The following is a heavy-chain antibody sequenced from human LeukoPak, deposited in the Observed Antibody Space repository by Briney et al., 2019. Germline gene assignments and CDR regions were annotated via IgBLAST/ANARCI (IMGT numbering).Heavy chain of an antibody. CDR3: ARIGVAATPYYYYMDV. J-gene: IGHJ6*03. CDR2: ISAYNGNT. D-gene: IGHD2-15*01. V-gene: IGHV1-18*04. Sequence: GASVKVSCKASGYTFTGYYMHWVRQAPGQGLEGMGWISAYNGNTNYAQKLQGGVTMTTDTSTSTAYMELRSLRSDDTAVYYCARIGVAATPYYYYMDVWGKGTTVTVSS. CDR1: GYTFTGYY.